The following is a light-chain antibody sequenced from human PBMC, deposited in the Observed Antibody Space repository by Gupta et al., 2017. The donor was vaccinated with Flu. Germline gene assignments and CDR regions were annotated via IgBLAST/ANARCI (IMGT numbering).Light chain of an antibody. J-gene: IGLJ3*02. Sequence: QSALTQPRSVSGSPGPSVTISCTGTSSDVGSYNYVSWYQQHPGKAPKLINYDVTKRASGDPGCFSGSKCANTALLTTAGVQTEDEADYYCGSYAGGYTWVFGGGTKLTVL. V-gene: IGLV2-11*01. CDR1: SSDVGSYNY. CDR2: DVT. CDR3: GSYAGGYTWV.